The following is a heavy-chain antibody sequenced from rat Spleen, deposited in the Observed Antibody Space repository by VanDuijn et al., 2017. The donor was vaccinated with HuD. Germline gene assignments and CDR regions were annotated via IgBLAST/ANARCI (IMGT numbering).Heavy chain of an antibody. D-gene: IGHD1-11*01. Sequence: QVQLKESGPGLVQPSQTLSLICTVSGFSLISHSVHWVRQPPGKGLEWMGGIWGDGSTDYNSILKSRLTINRDTSKSQVFLKMNSLQTDDTAIYFCTRSYGGYTSNWFPYWGQGTLVTVSS. J-gene: IGHJ3*01. CDR3: TRSYGGYTSNWFPY. V-gene: IGHV2-1*01. CDR1: GFSLISHS. CDR2: IWGDGST.